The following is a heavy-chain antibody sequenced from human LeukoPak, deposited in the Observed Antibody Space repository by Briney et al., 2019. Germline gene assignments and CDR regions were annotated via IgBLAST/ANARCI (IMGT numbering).Heavy chain of an antibody. CDR1: GSSISHGFY. CDR2: IYHSGNT. D-gene: IGHD1-7*01. CDR3: ARHSITGTFFFDY. J-gene: IGHJ4*02. V-gene: IGHV4-38-2*02. Sequence: SETLSLTCTVSGSSISHGFYWGWIRQSPGKGLEWIVSIYHSGNTYYNPSLKSRITTSIDTSKNQFSLKLSSVTAADTAVYYCARHSITGTFFFDYWGQGTLVTVSS.